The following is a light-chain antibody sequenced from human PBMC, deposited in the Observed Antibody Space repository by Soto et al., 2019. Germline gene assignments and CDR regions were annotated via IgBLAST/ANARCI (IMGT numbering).Light chain of an antibody. CDR3: QSYDSSLSGSLV. J-gene: IGLJ2*01. Sequence: QSVLTQPPSVSGAPGQRITISCTGSSSNFGAGYDVHWYQQLPGTAPKLLIYANSNRPSGVPDRFSGSKSGTSASLAITGLQAEDEADYYCQSYDSSLSGSLVFGGGTKLSVL. CDR1: SSNFGAGYD. CDR2: ANS. V-gene: IGLV1-40*01.